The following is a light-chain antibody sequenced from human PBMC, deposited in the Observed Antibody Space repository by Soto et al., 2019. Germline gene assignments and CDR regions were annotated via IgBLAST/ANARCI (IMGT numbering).Light chain of an antibody. V-gene: IGLV2-14*01. CDR1: SSDVGGYNY. J-gene: IGLJ1*01. CDR3: SSYTSSITLDV. CDR2: EVS. Sequence: QSVLTQPAYVSGSPGQSITISCTGTSSDVGGYNYVSWYQQHAGKAPKLILYEVSNRPSGVSNRFSGSKSGNTASLTISGLQAEAEADYYCSSYTSSITLDVFGTGTKVTVL.